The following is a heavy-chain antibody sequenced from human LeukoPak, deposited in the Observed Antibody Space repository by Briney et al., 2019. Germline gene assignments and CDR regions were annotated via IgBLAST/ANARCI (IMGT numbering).Heavy chain of an antibody. D-gene: IGHD2-21*02. CDR1: GFSFSTYS. V-gene: IGHV3-21*01. Sequence: PGGSLRLSCAASGFSFSTYSMNWARQAPGKGLEWVSSISSSSSYIYYADSVKGRFTISRDNAKNSLYLQMNSLRAEDTAVYYCVRDQRYCGGDCLADYWGQGTLVTVSS. CDR3: VRDQRYCGGDCLADY. CDR2: ISSSSSYI. J-gene: IGHJ4*02.